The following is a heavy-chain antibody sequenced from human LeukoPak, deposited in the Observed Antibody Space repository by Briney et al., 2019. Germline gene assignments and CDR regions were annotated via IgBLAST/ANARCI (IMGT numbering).Heavy chain of an antibody. V-gene: IGHV5-51*01. CDR3: ARRAYCGGDCYFGAFDI. Sequence: GESLKISCKGSGYSFTSYWIGWVRQMPGKGLEWMGIIYPGDSDTRYSPSFQGQVTISADKSISTAYLQWSSLKASDTAMYYCARRAYCGGDCYFGAFDIWGQGTMVTASS. J-gene: IGHJ3*02. CDR2: IYPGDSDT. D-gene: IGHD2-21*01. CDR1: GYSFTSYW.